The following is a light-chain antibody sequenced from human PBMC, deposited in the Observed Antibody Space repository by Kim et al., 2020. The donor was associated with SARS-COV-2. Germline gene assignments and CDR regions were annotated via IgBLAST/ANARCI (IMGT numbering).Light chain of an antibody. CDR2: EVS. CDR3: CSYASSSTLI. J-gene: IGLJ2*01. CDR1: SSDVGRYNL. V-gene: IGLV2-23*02. Sequence: QSALTQPASVSGSPGQSITVSCTGTSSDVGRYNLVSWYQLHPGKAPKLMIYEVSKWPSGVSNRFSGSKSGNTASLTISGLQAGDEADYYCCSYASSSTLIFGGGTRLTVL.